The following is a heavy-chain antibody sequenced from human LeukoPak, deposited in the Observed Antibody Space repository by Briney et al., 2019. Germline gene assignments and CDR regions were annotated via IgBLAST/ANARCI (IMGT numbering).Heavy chain of an antibody. D-gene: IGHD1-1*01. CDR3: ARDSGYNFGHGLDC. V-gene: IGHV3-30-3*01. CDR2: ISYDGSGK. Sequence: GGSLRLSCAASGFTFSSFTMYWVRQTPGRGLEWLAVISYDGSGKIYRDSVKGRFTISRDNSKNTLYLQMTSLRPEDTAVYYCARDSGYNFGHGLDCWGQGTLVSVSS. J-gene: IGHJ4*02. CDR1: GFTFSSFT.